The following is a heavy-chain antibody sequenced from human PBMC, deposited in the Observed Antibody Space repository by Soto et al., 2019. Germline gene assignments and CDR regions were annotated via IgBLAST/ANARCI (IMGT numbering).Heavy chain of an antibody. J-gene: IGHJ5*02. CDR1: GGSISSGDYY. Sequence: QVQLQESGPGLVKPSQTLSLTCTVSGGSISSGDYYWSWIRQPPGKGLEWIGYIYDSGSTYYNSSXKSRVNITLDTSTNQFSLKLTSVTAADTAVYYCARDNGVGPWGQGTLVTVSS. D-gene: IGHD2-8*01. CDR3: ARDNGVGP. V-gene: IGHV4-30-4*01. CDR2: IYDSGST.